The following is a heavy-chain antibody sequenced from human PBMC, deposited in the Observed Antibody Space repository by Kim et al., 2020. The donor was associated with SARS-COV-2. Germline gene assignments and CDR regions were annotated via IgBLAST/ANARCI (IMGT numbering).Heavy chain of an antibody. D-gene: IGHD2-15*01. CDR2: YNGSASS. CDR1: GGSISSCCWY. V-gene: IGHV4-39*02. CDR3: SRGTWDFPIGGAFDV. J-gene: IGHJ3*01. Sequence: SETLSLTCTVSGGSISSCCWYWGRHRQRPGLGREGFGSYNGSASSNHNPTLQSTITIAAYTNKNHLTLRPITVTAAATAYCSCSRGTWDFPIGGAFDVWG.